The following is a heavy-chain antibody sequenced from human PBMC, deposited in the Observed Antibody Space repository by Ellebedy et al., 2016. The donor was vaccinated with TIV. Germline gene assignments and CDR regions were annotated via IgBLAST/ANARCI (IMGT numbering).Heavy chain of an antibody. CDR2: ISYDGSNK. D-gene: IGHD4-17*01. CDR3: ARDTSPGGNEYGDYGDEFFDY. Sequence: GESLKISCAASGFTFSSYAMHWVRQAPGKGLEWVAVISYDGSNKYYADSVKGRFTISRDNSKNTLYLQMNSLRAEDTAVYYCARDTSPGGNEYGDYGDEFFDYWGQGTLVTVSS. CDR1: GFTFSSYA. V-gene: IGHV3-30-3*01. J-gene: IGHJ4*02.